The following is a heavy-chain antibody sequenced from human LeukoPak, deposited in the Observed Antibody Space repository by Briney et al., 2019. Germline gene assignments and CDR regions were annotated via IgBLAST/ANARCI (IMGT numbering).Heavy chain of an antibody. D-gene: IGHD3-10*01. V-gene: IGHV4-4*07. CDR3: TREAYYGSGSYPIDY. CDR1: GGSISSYH. CDR2: IYTSGST. J-gene: IGHJ4*02. Sequence: SETLSLTCTVSGGSISSYHWSWIRQPAGKGLEWIGRIYTSGSTNYNPSLKSRVTMSVDTSKNQFSLKLSSVTAADTAVYYCTREAYYGSGSYPIDYWGQGTLVTVSS.